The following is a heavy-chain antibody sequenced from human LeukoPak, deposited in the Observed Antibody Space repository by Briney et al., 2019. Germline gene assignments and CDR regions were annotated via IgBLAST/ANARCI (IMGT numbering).Heavy chain of an antibody. D-gene: IGHD2-2*01. V-gene: IGHV6-1*01. CDR1: GDSVSSNCVT. CDR2: TYYRSTWYN. J-gene: IGHJ5*02. Sequence: SQTLSLTCAISGDSVSSNCVTWNWIRQSPSRGLEWLGRTYYRSTWYNDYAVSVRGRITANPDTSKNQFSLHLNSVTPEDTAVYYCARRLTQYDCFDPWGQGILVTVSS. CDR3: ARRLTQYDCFDP.